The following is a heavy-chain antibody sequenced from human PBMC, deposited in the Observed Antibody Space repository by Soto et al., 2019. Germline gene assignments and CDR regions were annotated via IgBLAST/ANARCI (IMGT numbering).Heavy chain of an antibody. CDR3: AKSFGDHWDEYYFHY. CDR2: ISGVGGST. CDR1: GFIFSAYS. Sequence: EVQLLESGGDLVQPGGSLRLSCAVTGFIFSAYSMSWVRQAPGKGLEWVSGISGVGGSTYYADSVKGRFTISRDNSKNPWYLPMNSLRDEDTALYYCAKSFGDHWDEYYFHYWGQGTLVTVSS. D-gene: IGHD1-1*01. V-gene: IGHV3-23*01. J-gene: IGHJ4*02.